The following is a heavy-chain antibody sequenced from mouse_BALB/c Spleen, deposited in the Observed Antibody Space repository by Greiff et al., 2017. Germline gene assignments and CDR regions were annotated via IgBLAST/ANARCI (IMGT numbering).Heavy chain of an antibody. CDR3: ARDPFYYGSSSYYFDY. D-gene: IGHD1-1*01. Sequence: EVKVVESGGGLVKPGGSLKLSCAASGFTFSDYYMYWVRQTPEKRLEWVATISDGGSYTYYPDSVKGRFTISRDNAKNNLYLQMSSLKSEDTAMYYCARDPFYYGSSSYYFDYWGQGTTLTVSS. CDR2: ISDGGSYT. J-gene: IGHJ2*01. CDR1: GFTFSDYY. V-gene: IGHV5-4*02.